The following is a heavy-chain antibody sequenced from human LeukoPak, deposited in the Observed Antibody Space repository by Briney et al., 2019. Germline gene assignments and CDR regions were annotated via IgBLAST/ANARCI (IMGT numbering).Heavy chain of an antibody. V-gene: IGHV3-23*01. Sequence: WGSLRLSCAASGFTFSSYAMSWVRQAPGKGLEWVSAISGSGGNTYYADSVKGRFTISRDNSKNTLYLQMNSLRAEDTAVYYCAKGPIAAAGRYNWGQGTLVTVSS. CDR3: AKGPIAAAGRYN. J-gene: IGHJ4*02. D-gene: IGHD6-13*01. CDR1: GFTFSSYA. CDR2: ISGSGGNT.